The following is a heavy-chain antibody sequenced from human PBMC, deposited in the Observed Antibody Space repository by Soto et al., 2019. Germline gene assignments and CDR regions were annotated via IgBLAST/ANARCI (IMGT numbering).Heavy chain of an antibody. V-gene: IGHV1-18*01. CDR1: GYTFTSYG. Sequence: QVQLVQSGAEVKKPGASVKVSCKASGYTFTSYGISWVRQAPGQGLGGMGWISAYNGNTNYAQKLQGRGTMNTDTSTSTAYLELRSLRSDDTAVYYCARDRTPWEAAAGPFDYWGQGTLVTVSS. CDR2: ISAYNGNT. D-gene: IGHD6-13*01. CDR3: ARDRTPWEAAAGPFDY. J-gene: IGHJ4*02.